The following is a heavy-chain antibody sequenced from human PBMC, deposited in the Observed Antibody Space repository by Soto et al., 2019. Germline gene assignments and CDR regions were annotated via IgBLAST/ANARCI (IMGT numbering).Heavy chain of an antibody. Sequence: PSETLSLTCSVSGGSISSYYWSWIRQPPGKGLEWIGYIYYSGSTNYNPSLKSRVTISVDTSKNQFSLKLSSVTAADTAAYYCARRYGGNFDYWGQGTLVTVS. CDR3: ARRYGGNFDY. D-gene: IGHD3-16*01. CDR1: GGSISSYY. J-gene: IGHJ4*02. V-gene: IGHV4-59*01. CDR2: IYYSGST.